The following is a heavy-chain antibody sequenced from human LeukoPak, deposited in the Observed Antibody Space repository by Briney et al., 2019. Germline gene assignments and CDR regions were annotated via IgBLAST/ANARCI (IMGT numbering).Heavy chain of an antibody. Sequence: PGGSLRLSCAASGFTFYDYGMSWVRQAPGKGLEWVSGINWNGGSTGYADSVKGRFTISRDNAKNSLYLQMNSLRAEDTAVYYCARDNGGDDAFDIWGQGTMVTVSS. CDR3: ARDNGGDDAFDI. CDR2: INWNGGST. V-gene: IGHV3-20*04. CDR1: GFTFYDYG. D-gene: IGHD4-23*01. J-gene: IGHJ3*02.